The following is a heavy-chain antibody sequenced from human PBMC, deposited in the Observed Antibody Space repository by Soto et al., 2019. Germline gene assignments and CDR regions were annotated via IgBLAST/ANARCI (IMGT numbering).Heavy chain of an antibody. CDR3: ARVNSGSYYGGDAFDI. J-gene: IGHJ3*02. Sequence: GGSLRLSCAASGFTFSSYWMHWVRQAPGKGLVWVSRINSDGSSTSYADSVKGRFTISRDNAKNTLYLQMNSLRADDTAVYYCARVNSGSYYGGDAFDIWGQGTMVTVSS. CDR2: INSDGSST. CDR1: GFTFSSYW. D-gene: IGHD1-26*01. V-gene: IGHV3-74*01.